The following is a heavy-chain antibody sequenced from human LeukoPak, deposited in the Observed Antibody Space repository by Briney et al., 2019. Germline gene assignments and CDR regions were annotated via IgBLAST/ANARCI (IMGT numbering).Heavy chain of an antibody. V-gene: IGHV4-39*07. CDR3: ARCSRDDFWSGYTHYYYMDV. Sequence: PSETLSLTCTVSGASISSSSYYWGYFRQPPGKGLEWIGSVYYNGNTYYNPSLKSRATISADTSKNQFSLKLTSVTAADTAVYYCARCSRDDFWSGYTHYYYMDVWGKGTTVTVSS. D-gene: IGHD3-3*01. J-gene: IGHJ6*03. CDR1: GASISSSSYY. CDR2: VYYNGNT.